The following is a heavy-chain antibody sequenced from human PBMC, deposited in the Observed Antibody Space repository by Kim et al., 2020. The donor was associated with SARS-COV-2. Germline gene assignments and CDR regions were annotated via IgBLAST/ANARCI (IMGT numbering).Heavy chain of an antibody. V-gene: IGHV4-38-2*02. J-gene: IGHJ4*02. Sequence: SETLSLTCTVSGYSISSGYYWGWIRQPPGKGLEWIGSIYHSGSTYYNPSLKSRVTISVDTSKNQFSLKLSSVTAADTAVYYCASNTLGSSSPRRPINWGQGTLVTVSS. CDR1: GYSISSGYY. CDR2: IYHSGST. CDR3: ASNTLGSSSPRRPIN. D-gene: IGHD6-13*01.